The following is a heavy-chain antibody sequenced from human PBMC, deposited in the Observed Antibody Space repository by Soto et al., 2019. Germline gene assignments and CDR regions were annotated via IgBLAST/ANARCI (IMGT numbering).Heavy chain of an antibody. V-gene: IGHV3-30*18. CDR2: ISYDGSNK. J-gene: IGHJ4*02. CDR1: GFTFSSYG. CDR3: AKDGAMTTVTDFDY. Sequence: QVQLVESGGGVVQPGRSLRLSCAASGFTFSSYGMHWVRQAPVKGLEWVAVISYDGSNKYYADSVKGRITISRDNSKVTLYLQMNRLRAEATAVYYCAKDGAMTTVTDFDYWGQGTLVTVSS. D-gene: IGHD4-17*01.